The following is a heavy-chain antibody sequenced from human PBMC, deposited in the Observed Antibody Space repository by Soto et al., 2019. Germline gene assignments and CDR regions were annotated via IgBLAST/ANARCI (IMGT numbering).Heavy chain of an antibody. D-gene: IGHD3-3*01. CDR2: ISYDGSNK. CDR3: AKGWYGLRFLEQGNWFDP. V-gene: IGHV3-30*18. Sequence: GGSLRLSCAASGFTFSSYGMHWVRQAPGKGLEWVAVISYDGSNKYYADSVKGRLTISRDNSKNTLYLQMNSLRAEDTAVYYCAKGWYGLRFLEQGNWFDPWGQGTLVTVSS. CDR1: GFTFSSYG. J-gene: IGHJ5*02.